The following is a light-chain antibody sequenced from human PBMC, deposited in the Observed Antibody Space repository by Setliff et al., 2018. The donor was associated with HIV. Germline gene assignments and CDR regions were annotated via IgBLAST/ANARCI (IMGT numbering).Light chain of an antibody. V-gene: IGLV2-14*03. CDR3: SSYTGISTLI. CDR1: SSDVGGYNY. J-gene: IGLJ2*01. Sequence: QSALTQPASVSGSPGQSITISCTGTSSDVGGYNYVSWYQQHPGKAPKLMIYDVSNRPSGGSNRFSGSKSGNTASLTISGLQAEDEAEYYCSSYTGISTLIFGGGTKVTVL. CDR2: DVS.